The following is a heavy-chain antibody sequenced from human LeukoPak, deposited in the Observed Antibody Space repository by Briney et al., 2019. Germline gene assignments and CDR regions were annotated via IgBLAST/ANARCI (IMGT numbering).Heavy chain of an antibody. CDR1: GFTFSRYS. CDR2: ISSSSTYI. V-gene: IGHV3-21*01. D-gene: IGHD2-21*01. Sequence: GSLRLSCAASGFTFSRYSVNWVRQAPGKGLEWVSSISSSSTYIYYADSVKGRFTISRDDAENSVYLQMNSLRVDDTPVYYCARDGIGASGDYYWYFDLWGRGTLLTVSS. CDR3: ARDGIGASGDYYWYFDL. J-gene: IGHJ2*01.